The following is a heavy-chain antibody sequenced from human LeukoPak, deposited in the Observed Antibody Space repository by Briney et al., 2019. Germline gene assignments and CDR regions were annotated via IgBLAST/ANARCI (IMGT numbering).Heavy chain of an antibody. J-gene: IGHJ4*02. CDR1: GGSISSSSYY. CDR3: ARLGIAVAGDFDY. D-gene: IGHD6-19*01. Sequence: SETLSLTCTVSGGSISSSSYYWGWIRQPPGKGLEWIGSIYYSGTTYYNPSPKSRVTISVDTSKNQFSLKLSSVTAADTAVYYCARLGIAVAGDFDYWGQGTLVTVSS. V-gene: IGHV4-39*01. CDR2: IYYSGTT.